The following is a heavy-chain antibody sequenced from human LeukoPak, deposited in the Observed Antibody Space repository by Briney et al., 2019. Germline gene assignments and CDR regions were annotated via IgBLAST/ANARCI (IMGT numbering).Heavy chain of an antibody. Sequence: ASVKVSCKASGYTFTSYDINWVRQATGQGLEWMGWMNPNSGNTGYAQKFQGRVTMTRNTSISTAYMELSSLRSEDTAVYYCARELGCCSSTSCAIVGYYYYYGMDVWGQGTTVTVSS. V-gene: IGHV1-8*01. CDR2: MNPNSGNT. CDR1: GYTFTSYD. CDR3: ARELGCCSSTSCAIVGYYYYYGMDV. D-gene: IGHD2-2*01. J-gene: IGHJ6*02.